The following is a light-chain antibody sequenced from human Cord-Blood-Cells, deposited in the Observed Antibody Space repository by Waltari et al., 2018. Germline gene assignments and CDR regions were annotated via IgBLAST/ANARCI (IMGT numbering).Light chain of an antibody. CDR1: SSDVGGYNY. Sequence: QSALTQPASVSGSPGQSITISCTGTSSDVGGYNYVSWYQQHPGKAPKLMIYDVSNRPSGVSNSISGSESGNTGSLASSGLQAEDEADYYCSSYTSSSTWVFGGGTKLTVL. J-gene: IGLJ3*02. CDR3: SSYTSSSTWV. CDR2: DVS. V-gene: IGLV2-14*03.